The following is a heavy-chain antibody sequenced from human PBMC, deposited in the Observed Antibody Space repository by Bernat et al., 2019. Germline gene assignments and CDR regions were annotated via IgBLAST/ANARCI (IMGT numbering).Heavy chain of an antibody. Sequence: EVQLVESGGGLVKPGGSLRLSCAASGFTFSSYSMNWVRQAPGKGLEWVSSISRSGGSIYYADSVKGRFTISRDNAKNSLFLQMDSLRAEDTAVYYCAKDSSSSWYRDFDYWGQGTLVTVSS. V-gene: IGHV3-21*01. J-gene: IGHJ4*02. CDR2: ISRSGGSI. CDR1: GFTFSSYS. CDR3: AKDSSSSWYRDFDY. D-gene: IGHD2-15*01.